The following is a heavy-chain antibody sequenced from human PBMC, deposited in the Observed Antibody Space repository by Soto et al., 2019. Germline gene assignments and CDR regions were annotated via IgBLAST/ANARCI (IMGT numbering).Heavy chain of an antibody. J-gene: IGHJ6*02. D-gene: IGHD6-13*01. CDR2: IYWDDDK. Sequence: QITLKESGPTLVKPTQTLTLTCTFSGFSLSTSGVGVGWIRQPPGKALEWLALIYWDDDKRYSPSLKTRLNITKYTSNKQVVLTMTNMDPEDTAKYYWAHETRDGSSRAGMGYYYYGIDVWGQGTTVTVSS. V-gene: IGHV2-5*02. CDR1: GFSLSTSGVG. CDR3: AHETRDGSSRAGMGYYYYGIDV.